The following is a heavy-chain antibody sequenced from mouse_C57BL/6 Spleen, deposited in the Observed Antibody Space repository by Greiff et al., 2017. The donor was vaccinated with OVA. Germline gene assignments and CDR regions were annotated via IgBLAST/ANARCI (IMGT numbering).Heavy chain of an antibody. CDR3: ARGDYGSYFDY. J-gene: IGHJ2*01. CDR2: INPSSGYT. CDR1: GYTFTSYW. D-gene: IGHD1-1*01. V-gene: IGHV1-7*01. Sequence: QVQLKQSGAELAKPGASVKLSCKASGYTFTSYWMHWVKQRPGQGLEWIGYINPSSGYTKYNQKFKDKATLTADKSSSTAYMQLSSLTYDDSAVYYCARGDYGSYFDYWGQGTTLTVSS.